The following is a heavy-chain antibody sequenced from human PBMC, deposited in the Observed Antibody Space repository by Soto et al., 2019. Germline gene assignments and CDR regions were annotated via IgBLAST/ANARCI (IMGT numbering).Heavy chain of an antibody. V-gene: IGHV3-23*01. D-gene: IGHD1-1*01. CDR3: ARCIGISRFGVDV. CDR1: GFTFNTYA. CDR2: ISDSGEST. J-gene: IGHJ6*02. Sequence: PGGSLRLSCAASGFTFNTYAMSWVRQAPGKGLEWVSGISDSGESTYYADSVKGRFTISRDNPKNTLSLQMNSLRAEDTAAYFCARCIGISRFGVDVWGQGTTVTVSS.